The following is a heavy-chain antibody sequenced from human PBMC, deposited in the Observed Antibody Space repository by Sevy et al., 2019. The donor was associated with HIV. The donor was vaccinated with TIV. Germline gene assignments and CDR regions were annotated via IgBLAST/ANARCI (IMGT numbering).Heavy chain of an antibody. CDR3: ATTKDYYESSGSPFDY. V-gene: IGHV1-24*01. CDR2: FDPEDGET. D-gene: IGHD3-22*01. Sequence: ASVKVSCKVSGKTLSQLSMHWVRQAPGKGLEWLGTFDPEDGETPYAQKLQGRVTMTEDTSTDTAYMEPRSLRSEDTALYYCATTKDYYESSGSPFDYWGQGTLVTVSS. J-gene: IGHJ4*02. CDR1: GKTLSQLS.